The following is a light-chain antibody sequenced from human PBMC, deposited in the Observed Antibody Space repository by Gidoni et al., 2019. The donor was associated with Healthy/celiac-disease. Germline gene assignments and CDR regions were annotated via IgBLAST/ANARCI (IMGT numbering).Light chain of an antibody. Sequence: DIQMTQSPSSLSASVGDRVTITCRASQSISSYLNWYQQKPGKAPKLLIYAASSLQSGVPSRFSGSGSGTDFTLTISSLQPEDFATYYCQQSYSGWTFXQXTKVEIK. CDR3: QQSYSGWT. CDR1: QSISSY. V-gene: IGKV1-39*01. J-gene: IGKJ1*01. CDR2: AAS.